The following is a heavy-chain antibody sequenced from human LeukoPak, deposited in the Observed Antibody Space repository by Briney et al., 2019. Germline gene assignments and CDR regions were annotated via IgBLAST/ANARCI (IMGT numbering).Heavy chain of an antibody. Sequence: SVKVSCKASGGTFRSYAISWVRQAPGQGLEWMGGIIPIFGTANYAQKFQGRVTITTDESTSTAYMELSSLRSEDTAVYYCASRGTVEMATIYSYNWFDPWGQGTLVTVSS. D-gene: IGHD5-24*01. CDR3: ASRGTVEMATIYSYNWFDP. CDR2: IIPIFGTA. J-gene: IGHJ5*02. CDR1: GGTFRSYA. V-gene: IGHV1-69*05.